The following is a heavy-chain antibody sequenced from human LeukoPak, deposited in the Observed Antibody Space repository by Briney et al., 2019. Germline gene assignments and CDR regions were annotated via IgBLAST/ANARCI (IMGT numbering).Heavy chain of an antibody. V-gene: IGHV4-59*08. CDR2: MYYTGTT. D-gene: IGHD3-10*01. CDR3: ARLHFARAEEFDP. Sequence: PSETLSLTCSVSGDSITGNYWSWIRQTPGKGLEWIGYMYYTGTTDYNPSLKSRGTISLDTSRNQFSLSLSSVTAADTAIYYYARLHFARAEEFDPWGQGILVTVSS. CDR1: GDSITGNY. J-gene: IGHJ5*02.